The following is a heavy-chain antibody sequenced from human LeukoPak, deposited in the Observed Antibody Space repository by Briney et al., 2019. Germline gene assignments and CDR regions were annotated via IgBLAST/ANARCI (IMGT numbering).Heavy chain of an antibody. J-gene: IGHJ4*02. CDR3: ARATPVGGVRFDY. CDR2: IYTTGDT. Sequence: SETLSLTCTVSGVSISSYYWSWVRQPPGKGLEWIGSIYTTGDTRYNPSLKSRVTISVDTSKNQFSLKLSSVTAADTAVYYCARATPVGGVRFDYWGQGTLVTVSS. CDR1: GVSISSYY. D-gene: IGHD3-16*01. V-gene: IGHV4-4*09.